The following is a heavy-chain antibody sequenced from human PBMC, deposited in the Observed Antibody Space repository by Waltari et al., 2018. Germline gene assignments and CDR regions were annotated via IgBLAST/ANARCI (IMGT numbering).Heavy chain of an antibody. Sequence: QVQLQQWGAGLLKPSETLSLTCAVYGGSFSGYYWSWIRQPPGKGLEWIGEINHSGSTNYNPSLKSRVTISVDTSKNQFSLKLSSVTAADTAVYYCARVVGDGYNSYWGQGTLVTVSS. D-gene: IGHD5-12*01. CDR3: ARVVGDGYNSY. V-gene: IGHV4-34*01. CDR2: INHSGST. J-gene: IGHJ4*02. CDR1: GGSFSGYY.